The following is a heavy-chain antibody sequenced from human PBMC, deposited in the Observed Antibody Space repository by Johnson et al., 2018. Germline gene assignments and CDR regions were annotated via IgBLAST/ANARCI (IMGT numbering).Heavy chain of an antibody. Sequence: VQLVQSGGGLVKPGGSLRLSCAGSGFTFSDHFMSWIRQAPGKGLEWVSYISSSGSTIYYADSVKGRFTISRDNAKNPLYLQMDSLRAEDTAVYYCARVAREWSHYYYYYYMDVWGKGTTVTVSS. V-gene: IGHV3-11*04. D-gene: IGHD3-3*01. J-gene: IGHJ6*03. CDR2: ISSSGSTI. CDR1: GFTFSDHF. CDR3: ARVAREWSHYYYYYYMDV.